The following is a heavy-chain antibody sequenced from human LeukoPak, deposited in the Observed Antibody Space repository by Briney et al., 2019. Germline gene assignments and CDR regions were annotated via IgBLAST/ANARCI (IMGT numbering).Heavy chain of an antibody. D-gene: IGHD1-26*01. CDR1: GGSFSGYY. CDR3: ARGGRSGSYYFDY. Sequence: SETLSLTCAVYGGSFSGYYWSWIRQPPGKGLEWIGEINHSGSTNYNPSLKSRVTISVDTSKNQFSLKLSSVTAADTAVYYCARGGRSGSYYFDYWGQGTLVTVSS. J-gene: IGHJ4*02. CDR2: INHSGST. V-gene: IGHV4-34*01.